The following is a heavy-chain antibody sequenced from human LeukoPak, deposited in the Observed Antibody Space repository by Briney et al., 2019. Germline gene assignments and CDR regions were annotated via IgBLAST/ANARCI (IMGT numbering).Heavy chain of an antibody. Sequence: ASVKVSCKASGYTFTGYYMHWVRQAPGQGFQWMGWINPKSGGTKYAQTFQGRVTLTRDTSISTAYMDLSGLRSDDTAVYYCAPQGRLVDWLPLDSWGQGTLVTVSS. D-gene: IGHD3/OR15-3a*01. CDR3: APQGRLVDWLPLDS. J-gene: IGHJ4*02. CDR2: INPKSGGT. CDR1: GYTFTGYY. V-gene: IGHV1-2*02.